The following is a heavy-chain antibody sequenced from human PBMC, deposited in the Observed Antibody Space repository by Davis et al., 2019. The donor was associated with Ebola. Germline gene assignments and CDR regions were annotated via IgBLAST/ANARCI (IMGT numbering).Heavy chain of an antibody. V-gene: IGHV4-59*12. D-gene: IGHD6-13*01. CDR1: GGSISSYY. CDR3: AREGSSWPYIWFDP. Sequence: PSETLSLTCTVSGGSISSYYWSWIRQPPGKGLEWIGYIYYSGSTNYNPSLKSRVTISVDTSKNQFSLKLSSVTAADTAVYYCAREGSSWPYIWFDPWGQGTLVTVSS. J-gene: IGHJ5*02. CDR2: IYYSGST.